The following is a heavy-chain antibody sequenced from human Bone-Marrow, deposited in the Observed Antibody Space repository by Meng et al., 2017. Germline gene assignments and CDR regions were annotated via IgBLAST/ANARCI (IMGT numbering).Heavy chain of an antibody. CDR1: GFTFDDYA. CDR2: ISWNSGSI. D-gene: IGHD6-19*01. J-gene: IGHJ3*02. Sequence: SLKISCAASGFTFDDYAMHWVRQAPGKGLEWVSGISWNSGSIGYADSVKGRFTISRDNAKNSLYLQMNSLRAEDRALYYCAKDGGSGWTIDAFDIWGQGTMVTVSS. CDR3: AKDGGSGWTIDAFDI. V-gene: IGHV3-9*01.